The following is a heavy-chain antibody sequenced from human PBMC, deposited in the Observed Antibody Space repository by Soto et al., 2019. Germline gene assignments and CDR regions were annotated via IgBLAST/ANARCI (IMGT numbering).Heavy chain of an antibody. V-gene: IGHV4-59*01. J-gene: IGHJ4*02. CDR2: ISYSGST. D-gene: IGHD4-17*01. CDR1: GGSISSYY. CDR3: ARASPYGDYALDY. Sequence: PSETLSLTCTVSGGSISSYYWIWIRQPPGKGLEWIGYISYSGSTNYNPSLKSRPTTSVDTSKNQFSLKLRSVTAADTAVYYCARASPYGDYALDYWGQGTLVTVSS.